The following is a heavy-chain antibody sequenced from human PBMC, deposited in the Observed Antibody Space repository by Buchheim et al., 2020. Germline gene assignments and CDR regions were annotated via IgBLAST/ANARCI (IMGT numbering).Heavy chain of an antibody. V-gene: IGHV3-15*01. CDR3: TTGPYSSGWYILDY. J-gene: IGHJ4*02. Sequence: EVQLVESGGGLVKPGGSLRLSCAASGFTFSNAWMSWVRQAPGKGLEWGGRIKSKTDGGTTDYAAPVKGRFTISRDDSKNTLYLQMNSLKTEDTAAYYCTTGPYSSGWYILDYWGQGTL. D-gene: IGHD6-19*01. CDR2: IKSKTDGGTT. CDR1: GFTFSNAW.